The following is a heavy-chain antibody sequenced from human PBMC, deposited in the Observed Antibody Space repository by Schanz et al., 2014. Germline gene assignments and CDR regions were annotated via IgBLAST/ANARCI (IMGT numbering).Heavy chain of an antibody. Sequence: EVQLLESGGGLVQPGGSLRLSCIGSGFTFRSYALGWVRQAPGKGLEWVSITYSGGSTYYADSVKGRFTISRDNAKNSLYLQMNSLRVEDTAVYYCAKDQGSYGSGSYSYFDYWGQGTLATVSS. D-gene: IGHD3-10*01. CDR1: GFTFRSYA. CDR2: ITYSGGST. V-gene: IGHV3-23*01. J-gene: IGHJ4*02. CDR3: AKDQGSYGSGSYSYFDY.